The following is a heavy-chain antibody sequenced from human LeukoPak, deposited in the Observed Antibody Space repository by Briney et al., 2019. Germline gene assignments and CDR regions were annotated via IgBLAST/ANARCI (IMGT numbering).Heavy chain of an antibody. CDR3: ARIPQRVPHNWFDP. J-gene: IGHJ5*02. V-gene: IGHV1-8*01. CDR1: GYTFTSND. CDR2: MNPHSGSV. D-gene: IGHD1-1*01. Sequence: GASVKVSCKASGYTFTSNDINWVRQAPGQGLEWMGWMNPHSGSVGYAQKFQGRVIMTWDTSISTAYMELGSLTSDDTAVYYCARIPQRVPHNWFDPWGQGTLVTVSS.